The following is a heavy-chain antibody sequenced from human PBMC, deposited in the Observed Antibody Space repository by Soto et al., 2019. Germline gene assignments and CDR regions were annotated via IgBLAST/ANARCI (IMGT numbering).Heavy chain of an antibody. Sequence: SETLSLTCTVSGGSVSSGIYYWSWIRHPPGKGLEWIGYIYYSGSTNYNPSLKSRVTISVDTSKNQFSLKLSSVTAADTAVYYCAMGGYCSGGSCYSRSRMDVWGQGTTVTVSS. CDR3: AMGGYCSGGSCYSRSRMDV. CDR2: IYYSGST. J-gene: IGHJ6*02. V-gene: IGHV4-61*01. D-gene: IGHD2-15*01. CDR1: GGSVSSGIYY.